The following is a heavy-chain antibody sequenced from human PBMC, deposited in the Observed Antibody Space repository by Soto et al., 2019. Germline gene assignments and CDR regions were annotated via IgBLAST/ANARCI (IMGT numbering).Heavy chain of an antibody. J-gene: IGHJ6*02. D-gene: IGHD3-10*02. CDR1: GGTFSSYA. CDR2: IIPIFGTA. V-gene: IGHV1-69*13. Sequence: SVIVSCKASGGTFSSYAISWVRQAPGQGLEWMGGIIPIFGTANYAQKFQGRVTITADESTSTAYMELSSLRSEATAVYYCASSHARVVIWNVPNYYYYGMDVWGHGTTVPV. CDR3: ASSHARVVIWNVPNYYYYGMDV.